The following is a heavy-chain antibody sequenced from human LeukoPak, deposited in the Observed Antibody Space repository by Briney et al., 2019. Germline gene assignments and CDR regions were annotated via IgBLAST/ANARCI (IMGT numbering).Heavy chain of an antibody. CDR3: ASYYDSSGYLDY. J-gene: IGHJ4*02. V-gene: IGHV1-46*01. D-gene: IGHD3-22*01. CDR1: GYTFTSHC. CDR2: INPSGGST. Sequence: ASVKVSCKASGYTFTSHCMHWVRQAPGQGLEWMGIINPSGGSTSYAQKFQGRVTMTRDTSTSTVYMELSSLRSEDTAVYYCASYYDSSGYLDYWGQGTLVTVSS.